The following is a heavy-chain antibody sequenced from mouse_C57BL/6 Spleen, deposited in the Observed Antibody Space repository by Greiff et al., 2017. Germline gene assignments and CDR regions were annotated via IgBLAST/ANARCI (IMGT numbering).Heavy chain of an antibody. CDR1: GFAFSSYG. CDR2: ISSGGSYT. J-gene: IGHJ4*01. CDR3: ARRPVYAMAY. V-gene: IGHV5-6*02. Sequence: EVKLMESGGDLVKPGGSLKLSCAASGFAFSSYGMSWVRQTPDKSLEWVATISSGGSYTYYPDSVKGRFTISRDNAKNTLYLQMSSLKSEDTAMYYCARRPVYAMAYWGQGTSVTVSS.